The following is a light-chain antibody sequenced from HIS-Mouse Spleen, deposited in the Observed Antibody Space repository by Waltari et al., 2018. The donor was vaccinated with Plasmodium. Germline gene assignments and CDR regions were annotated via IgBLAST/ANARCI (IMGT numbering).Light chain of an antibody. CDR3: QQNYNPWT. CDR1: QSISSY. CDR2: AAS. V-gene: IGKV1-39*01. Sequence: DIQMTPSPSSLSVSVGDRGTITCRARQSISSYLNLYQQKPGKAPKLLIYAASSVQSGVPSMFSGSGSGTDFTLTISSLQPEDFATYYCQQNYNPWTFGQGTKVEIK. J-gene: IGKJ1*01.